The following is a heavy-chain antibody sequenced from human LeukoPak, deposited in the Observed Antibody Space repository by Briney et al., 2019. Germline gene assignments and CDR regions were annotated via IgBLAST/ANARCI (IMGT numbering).Heavy chain of an antibody. J-gene: IGHJ4*02. CDR3: ARHRYSSAWSVVDY. Sequence: SETLSLTCAVFGGSFSSGQYWSWIRQPPGKGLEWIGEINHSGSSNYNPALKSRVTISVDTSKNQFSLKLSSVTAADTAVYYCARHRYSSAWSVVDYWGQGTLVTVSS. CDR1: GGSFSSGQY. V-gene: IGHV4-34*01. D-gene: IGHD6-19*01. CDR2: INHSGSS.